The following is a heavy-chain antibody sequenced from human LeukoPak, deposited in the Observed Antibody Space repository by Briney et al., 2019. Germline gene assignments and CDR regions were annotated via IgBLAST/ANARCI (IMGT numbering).Heavy chain of an antibody. CDR3: ARDHNWGFDY. D-gene: IGHD7-27*01. V-gene: IGHV3-48*02. CDR1: GFIFSSFA. CDR2: ISPTYDI. Sequence: GGSLRLSCAASGFIFSSFAMNWVRQAPGKGLEWVSYISPTYDIYYSDSVRGRFTISRDNAKNSLCLQMNSLRDEDTAVYYCARDHNWGFDYWGQGTLVAVSS. J-gene: IGHJ4*02.